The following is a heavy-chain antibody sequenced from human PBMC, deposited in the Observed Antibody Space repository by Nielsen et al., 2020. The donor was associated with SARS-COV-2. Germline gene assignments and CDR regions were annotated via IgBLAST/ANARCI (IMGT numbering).Heavy chain of an antibody. D-gene: IGHD3-10*01. J-gene: IGHJ3*02. Sequence: GESLKISCAASGFTFNIYAMAWVRRAPGRGLQWVSGISASGGNTYYTDSVKGRFAVSRDNSRNTLYLQMHSLRVEDTALYYCAKDDVVRGDAFDIWGQGTMVTVSS. CDR3: AKDDVVRGDAFDI. CDR1: GFTFNIYA. CDR2: ISASGGNT. V-gene: IGHV3-23*01.